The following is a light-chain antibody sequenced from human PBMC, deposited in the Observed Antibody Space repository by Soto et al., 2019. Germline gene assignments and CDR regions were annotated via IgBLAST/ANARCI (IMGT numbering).Light chain of an antibody. J-gene: IGKJ5*01. V-gene: IGKV1-9*01. CDR1: QGISSY. Sequence: ILLTQSPSSLSLSPGDRATITCRASQGISSYLAWYQQKPGQAPKLLIYAASTLQSGVPARFSGSGSGTDFTLTISSLEPEDFATYYCQQRNSYPITFGQGTRLEI. CDR3: QQRNSYPIT. CDR2: AAS.